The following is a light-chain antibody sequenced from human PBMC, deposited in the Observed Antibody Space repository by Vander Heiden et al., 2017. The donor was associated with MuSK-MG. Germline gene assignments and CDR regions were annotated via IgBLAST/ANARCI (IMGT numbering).Light chain of an antibody. V-gene: IGKV1-39*01. CDR3: QQSYSTPPNT. CDR2: AAS. CDR1: QSISSY. J-gene: IGKJ2*01. Sequence: DIQMTQSPSSLSASVGDRVTITCRASQSISSYLNWYQQKPGKAPKLLIYAASSLQSGVPSRFSGSGYGTDFTLTISSRQPEDFAPYYCQQSYSTPPNTFGQRTKLEIK.